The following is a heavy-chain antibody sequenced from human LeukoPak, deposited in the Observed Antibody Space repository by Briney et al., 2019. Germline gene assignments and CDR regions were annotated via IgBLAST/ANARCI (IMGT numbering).Heavy chain of an antibody. J-gene: IGHJ4*02. D-gene: IGHD2-2*01. Sequence: SVKVSCKASGGTFSSYAISWVRQAPGQGLEWMGGIIPIFGTANYAQKFQGRVTITADESTSTAYMELSSLRSEDTAVYYCARVRYCSNTSCPDFDYWGQGTLVTVSS. CDR2: IIPIFGTA. CDR3: ARVRYCSNTSCPDFDY. CDR1: GGTFSSYA. V-gene: IGHV1-69*13.